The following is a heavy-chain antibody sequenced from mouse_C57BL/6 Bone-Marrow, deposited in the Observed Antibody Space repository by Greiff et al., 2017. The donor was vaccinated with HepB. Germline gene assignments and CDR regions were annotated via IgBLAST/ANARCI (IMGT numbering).Heavy chain of an antibody. J-gene: IGHJ4*01. D-gene: IGHD1-1*01. CDR1: GFTFSNYW. V-gene: IGHV6-3*01. CDR3: TEFITTVVAGGSYAMDY. CDR2: IRLKSDNYAT. Sequence: EVNVVESGGGLVQPGGSMKLSCVASGFTFSNYWMNWVRQSPEKGLEWVAQIRLKSDNYATHYAESVKGRFTISRDDSKSSVYLQMNNLRAEDTGIYYCTEFITTVVAGGSYAMDYWGQGTSVTVSS.